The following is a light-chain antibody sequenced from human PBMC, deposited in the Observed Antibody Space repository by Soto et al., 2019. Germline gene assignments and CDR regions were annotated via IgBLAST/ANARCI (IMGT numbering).Light chain of an antibody. J-gene: IGLJ1*01. V-gene: IGLV2-14*01. CDR2: EVS. Sequence: QSALTQPASVSGSPGQSITISCTGTSSDVGGYNYVSWYQQHPGKAPKLMIYEVSNRPSGVSTRFSGSKSGNTASLTISGLHAEDEADYYCSSYTSSSTKVFGTGTKLTVL. CDR3: SSYTSSSTKV. CDR1: SSDVGGYNY.